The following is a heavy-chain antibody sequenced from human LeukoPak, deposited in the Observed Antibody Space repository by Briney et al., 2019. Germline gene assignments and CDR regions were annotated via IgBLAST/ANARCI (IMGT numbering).Heavy chain of an antibody. CDR2: ISSSGSTI. J-gene: IGHJ4*02. V-gene: IGHV3-48*03. CDR1: GFTFSSYE. D-gene: IGHD2-2*01. CDR3: ARDSLYGYGST. Sequence: PGGSLRPSCAASGFTFSSYEMNWVRQAPGKGLEWVSYISSSGSTIYYADSVKGRFTISRDNAKNSLYLQMNSLRAEDTAVYYCARDSLYGYGSTWGQGTLVTVSS.